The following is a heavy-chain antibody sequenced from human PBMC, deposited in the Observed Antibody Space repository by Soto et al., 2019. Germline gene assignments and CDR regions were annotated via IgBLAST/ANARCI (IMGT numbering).Heavy chain of an antibody. CDR3: ASTIVLMVYARHGYFDY. D-gene: IGHD2-8*01. J-gene: IGHJ4*02. CDR2: FDPEDGET. Sequence: ASVKVSCKVSGYTLTELSMHWVRQAPGKGLEWMGGFDPEDGETIYAQKFQGRVTMTEDTSTDTAYMELSSLRSEDTAVYYCASTIVLMVYARHGYFDYWGQGTLVTVSS. CDR1: GYTLTELS. V-gene: IGHV1-24*01.